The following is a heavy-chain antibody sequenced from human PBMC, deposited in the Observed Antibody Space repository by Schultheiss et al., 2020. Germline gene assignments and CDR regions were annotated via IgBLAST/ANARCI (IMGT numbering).Heavy chain of an antibody. V-gene: IGHV4-39*01. CDR1: GGSISSYY. CDR3: AGGGVTTKREYYYYYYGMDV. Sequence: SETLSLTCTVSGGSISSYYWGWIRQPPGKGLEWIGSIYYSGSTYYNPSLKSRVTISVDTSKNQFSLKLSSVTAADTAVYYCAGGGVTTKREYYYYYYGMDVWGQGTTVTVSS. J-gene: IGHJ6*02. D-gene: IGHD4-11*01. CDR2: IYYSGST.